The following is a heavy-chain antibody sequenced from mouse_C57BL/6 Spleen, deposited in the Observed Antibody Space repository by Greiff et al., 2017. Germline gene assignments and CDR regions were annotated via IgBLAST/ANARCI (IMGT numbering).Heavy chain of an antibody. CDR2: IRLKSDNYAT. CDR3: TGLYEAVDY. J-gene: IGHJ4*01. Sequence: EVKLMESGGGLVQPGGSMKLSCVASGFTFSNYWMNWVRQSPEKGLEWVAQIRLKSDNYATHYAESVKGRFTISRDDSKSSVYLQMNNLRAEDTGIYYCTGLYEAVDYWGQGTSVTVSS. D-gene: IGHD1-1*01. V-gene: IGHV6-3*01. CDR1: GFTFSNYW.